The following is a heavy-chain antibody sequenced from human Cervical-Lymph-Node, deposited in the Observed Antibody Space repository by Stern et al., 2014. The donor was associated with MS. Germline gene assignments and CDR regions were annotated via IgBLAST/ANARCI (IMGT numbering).Heavy chain of an antibody. Sequence: VQLVESGAEVKKPGVSVKVSCKVSGYTLTELSMHWVRQAPGKGLEWMGGFDPEDGETIYAQKFQGRVTMTEDTSTDTAYMELSSLRSEDTAVYYCATDRDDFRSGYSAPTKGYGLDVWGQGTTVTVTS. V-gene: IGHV1-24*01. CDR1: GYTLTELS. CDR3: ATDRDDFRSGYSAPTKGYGLDV. J-gene: IGHJ6*02. D-gene: IGHD3-3*01. CDR2: FDPEDGET.